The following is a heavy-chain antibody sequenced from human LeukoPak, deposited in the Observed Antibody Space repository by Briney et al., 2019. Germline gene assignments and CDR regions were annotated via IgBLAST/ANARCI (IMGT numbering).Heavy chain of an antibody. D-gene: IGHD1-26*01. CDR2: INPSGGST. Sequence: SVKVSCKASGYTFTSYGISWVRQAPGQGLEWMGIINPSGGSTSYAQKFQGRVTMTRDTSTSTVYMELSSLRSEDTAVYYCAKDPNSGSYHDYFDYWGQGTLVTVSS. CDR3: AKDPNSGSYHDYFDY. V-gene: IGHV1-46*01. J-gene: IGHJ4*02. CDR1: GYTFTSYG.